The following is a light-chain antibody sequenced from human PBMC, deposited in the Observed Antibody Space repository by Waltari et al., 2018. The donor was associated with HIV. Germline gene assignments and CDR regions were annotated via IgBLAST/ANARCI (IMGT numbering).Light chain of an antibody. V-gene: IGLV2-8*01. J-gene: IGLJ1*01. CDR2: EVT. CDR3: SSYAGSNNLV. CDR1: SSDVGGYNY. Sequence: QSALTQPPSASGSPGQSVTISCTGTSSDVGGYNYVSWYQQHPGKAPKPMIYEVTKRPSGVPDRFSGSKSGNTASLTVSGLQAEDEADYYGSSYAGSNNLVFGTGTKVTVL.